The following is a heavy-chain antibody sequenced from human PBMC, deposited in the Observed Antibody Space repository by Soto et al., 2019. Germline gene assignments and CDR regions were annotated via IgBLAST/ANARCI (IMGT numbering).Heavy chain of an antibody. Sequence: GGSLRLSCAASGFTFSSYAMSWVRQDPGKGLEWVSAISGSGGSTYYADSVKGRFTISRGNSKNTLYLQMNSLRAEDTAVYYCAKDRRGIFGVYSAAPFFDYWGQGTLVTVSS. CDR2: ISGSGGST. D-gene: IGHD3-3*01. CDR3: AKDRRGIFGVYSAAPFFDY. J-gene: IGHJ4*02. CDR1: GFTFSSYA. V-gene: IGHV3-23*01.